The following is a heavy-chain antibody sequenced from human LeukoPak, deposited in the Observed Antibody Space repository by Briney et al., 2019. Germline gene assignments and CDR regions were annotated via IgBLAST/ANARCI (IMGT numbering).Heavy chain of an antibody. Sequence: GGSLRLSCTASGFIFSTHEMNWVRQAPGKGLEWVAVIWYDGSNKYYADSVKGRFTISRDNSKNTLYLQMNGLRAEDTAVYYCAKDLYSSWLDYWGQGTLVTVSS. D-gene: IGHD6-13*01. CDR1: GFIFSTHE. J-gene: IGHJ4*02. CDR3: AKDLYSSWLDY. V-gene: IGHV3-33*06. CDR2: IWYDGSNK.